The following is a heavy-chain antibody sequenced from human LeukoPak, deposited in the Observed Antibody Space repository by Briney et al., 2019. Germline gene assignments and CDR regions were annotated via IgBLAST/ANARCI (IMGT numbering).Heavy chain of an antibody. D-gene: IGHD5-24*01. CDR2: ISSSSDTI. J-gene: IGHJ4*02. CDR1: GFTFSSYG. V-gene: IGHV3-48*04. CDR3: ASGNRDGYNYLFDY. Sequence: GGSLRLSCAASGFTFSSYGMNWVRQAPGKGLEWVSYISSSSDTIYYADSVKGRFTISRDNAKNSLYLQMNSLRAEDTAVYYCASGNRDGYNYLFDYWGQGTLVTVSS.